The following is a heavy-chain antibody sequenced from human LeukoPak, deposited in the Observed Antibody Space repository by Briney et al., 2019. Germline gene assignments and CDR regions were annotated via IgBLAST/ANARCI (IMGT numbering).Heavy chain of an antibody. CDR1: GGSFSGYY. Sequence: PSETLSLTCAVYGGSFSGYYWSWIRQPPGKGLEWIGEINHSGSTNYNPSLKSRVTISVDTSKNQFSLKLSSVTAADTAVYYCARGGGLSTYNWFDPWGQGTLVTVSS. D-gene: IGHD3-16*02. CDR2: INHSGST. V-gene: IGHV4-34*01. J-gene: IGHJ5*02. CDR3: ARGGGLSTYNWFDP.